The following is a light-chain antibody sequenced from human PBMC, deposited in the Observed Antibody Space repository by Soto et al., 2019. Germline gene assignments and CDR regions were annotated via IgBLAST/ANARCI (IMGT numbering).Light chain of an antibody. J-gene: IGLJ3*02. V-gene: IGLV2-14*01. CDR3: TSSLSNSVVV. CDR2: EVS. Sequence: QSVLTQPASVSGSPGQSITISCSGTSSDVDDYNYVSWYQQHPGKAPKLMIYEVSHRLSGVSNRFSGSNSGYTASLTISGLQDEDEADYYCTSSLSNSVVVFGGGTKLTFL. CDR1: SSDVDDYNY.